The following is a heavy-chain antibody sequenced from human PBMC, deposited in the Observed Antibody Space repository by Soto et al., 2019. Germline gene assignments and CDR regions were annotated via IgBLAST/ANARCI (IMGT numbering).Heavy chain of an antibody. CDR3: ARAAREVTHYDFDS. Sequence: SETVSLTCAVSGYSISSGSYWGWIRQPPGKGLEWIASIDHGGSIYYNPSLKSRLAISVDTSKNQFSLKLTSVTAADTALYYCARAAREVTHYDFDSWGQGTQVTVSS. CDR1: GYSISSGSY. CDR2: IDHGGSI. D-gene: IGHD4-17*01. J-gene: IGHJ4*02. V-gene: IGHV4-38-2*01.